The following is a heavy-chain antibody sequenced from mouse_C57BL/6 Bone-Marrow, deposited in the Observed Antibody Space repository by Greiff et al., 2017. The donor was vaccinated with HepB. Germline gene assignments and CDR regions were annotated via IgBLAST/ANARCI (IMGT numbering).Heavy chain of an antibody. CDR2: IDPSDSYT. V-gene: IGHV1-50*01. CDR3: AREENYYGSSVWYFDV. J-gene: IGHJ1*03. D-gene: IGHD1-1*01. CDR1: GYTFTSYW. Sequence: QVQLQQPGAELVKPGASVKLSCKASGYTFTSYWMPWVKQRPGQGLEWIGEIDPSDSYTNYNQKFKGKATLTVATSSSTAYMQLSSLTSEDSAVYYCAREENYYGSSVWYFDVWGTGTTVTVSS.